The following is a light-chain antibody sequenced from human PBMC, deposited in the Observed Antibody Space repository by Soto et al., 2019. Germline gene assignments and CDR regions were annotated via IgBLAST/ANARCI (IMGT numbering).Light chain of an antibody. V-gene: IGKV4-1*01. CDR3: LQYYRTPYT. J-gene: IGKJ2*01. CDR1: QSVLYTSNNKNY. CDR2: WAS. Sequence: DIVMTQSPDSLAVSLGERATINCKSSQSVLYTSNNKNYLSWYQQKPGQPPKLLIYWASTRESGVPDRFSGSESGTDFTLTISSLQAEDVAVYYCLQYYRTPYTFGQGTKLEIK.